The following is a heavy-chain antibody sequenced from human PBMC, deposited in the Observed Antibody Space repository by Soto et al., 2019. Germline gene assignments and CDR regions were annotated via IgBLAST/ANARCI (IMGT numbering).Heavy chain of an antibody. CDR2: IYYSGST. V-gene: IGHV4-30-4*01. J-gene: IGHJ4*02. CDR1: GGSISSGDYY. Sequence: QVQLQESGPGLVKPSQTLSLTCTVSGGSISSGDYYWSWIRQPPGKGLEWIGYIYYSGSTYYNPSLKSRVTISVDTSKNQFSLKLSSVTAADTAVYYCARVTWGFWSASPFDYWGQGTLVTVSS. D-gene: IGHD3-3*01. CDR3: ARVTWGFWSASPFDY.